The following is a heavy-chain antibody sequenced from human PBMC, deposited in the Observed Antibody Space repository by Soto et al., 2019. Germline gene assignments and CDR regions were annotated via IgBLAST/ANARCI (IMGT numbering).Heavy chain of an antibody. D-gene: IGHD5-18*01. Sequence: SVKVSCKASGGTFTNYGFSWVRQAPGQGLEWMGGILPIFGTANYAQKFRGRVTITADESTSTAYMELSSLRSEDTAVYYCARGTAMVTTYQDDFYYGMDVWGQGTTVTVSS. CDR2: ILPIFGTA. CDR1: GGTFTNYG. CDR3: ARGTAMVTTYQDDFYYGMDV. V-gene: IGHV1-69*13. J-gene: IGHJ6*02.